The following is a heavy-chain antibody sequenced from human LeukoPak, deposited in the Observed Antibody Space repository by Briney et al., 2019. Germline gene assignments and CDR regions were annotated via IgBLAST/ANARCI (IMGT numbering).Heavy chain of an antibody. CDR1: GASMSDYY. V-gene: IGHV4-59*08. CDR2: IYYTGST. Sequence: PSETLSLTCTVSGASMSDYYWSWIRQRPGKGRERSGYIYYTGSTNYNPSLKSRVTMSVDTSKNQFSLKLSSVTAADSAVYYCVRRVRYFGQNDYWGQGTLVTVSS. D-gene: IGHD3-9*01. J-gene: IGHJ4*02. CDR3: VRRVRYFGQNDY.